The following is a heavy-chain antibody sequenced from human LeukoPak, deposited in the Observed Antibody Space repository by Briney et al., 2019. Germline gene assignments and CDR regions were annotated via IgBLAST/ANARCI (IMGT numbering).Heavy chain of an antibody. CDR3: AREYSSGLNWFDP. CDR1: GGSISSDY. Sequence: SETLSLTCTVSGGSISSDYWSWIRQPPGKGLEWIGYTHHSGSINYNPSLKSRVTISVDTSKNQFSLKLSSVTAADTAVYFCAREYSSGLNWFDPWGQGTLVTVSS. V-gene: IGHV4-59*01. J-gene: IGHJ5*02. D-gene: IGHD6-19*01. CDR2: THHSGSI.